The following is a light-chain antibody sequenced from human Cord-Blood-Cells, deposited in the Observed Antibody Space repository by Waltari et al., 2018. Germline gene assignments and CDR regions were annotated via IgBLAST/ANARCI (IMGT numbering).Light chain of an antibody. V-gene: IGLV2-23*01. CDR1: SSDVGSYNL. CDR3: CSHAGSSTWV. J-gene: IGLJ3*02. CDR2: EGS. Sequence: QSALTQPASVSGSPGQSITISCTGTSSDVGSYNLVSWYQQHPGKAPKLMIYEGSKRPSGVSNRFSGSKSGNTASLTISGLQADDEADYYCCSHAGSSTWVFGGGTKLTVL.